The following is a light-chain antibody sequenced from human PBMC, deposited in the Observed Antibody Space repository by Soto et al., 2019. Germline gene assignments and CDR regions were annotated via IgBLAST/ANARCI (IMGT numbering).Light chain of an antibody. CDR3: QQLNSSPLP. J-gene: IGKJ4*01. Sequence: EIVLTQSPATLSLSPGERATLSCRASQNVASCLAWDQHHTGQDPRLLIPDSSNRATDIPARFSGSGSATDFTLTINSLEPEDVAVYYCQQLNSSPLPFGGGTKVDIK. CDR2: DSS. CDR1: QNVASC. V-gene: IGKV3-11*01.